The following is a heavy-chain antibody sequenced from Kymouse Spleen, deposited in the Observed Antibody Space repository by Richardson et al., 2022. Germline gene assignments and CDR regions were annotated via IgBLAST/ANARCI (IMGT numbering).Heavy chain of an antibody. CDR1: GGSISSYY. CDR3: ARDGSSWFDY. CDR2: IYYSGST. J-gene: IGHJ4*02. V-gene: IGHV4-59*01. Sequence: QVQLQESGPGLVKPSETLSLTCTVSGGSISSYYWSWIRQPPGKGLEWIGYIYYSGSTNYNPSLKSRVTISVDTSKNQFSLKLSSVTAADTAVYYCARDGSSWFDYWGQGTLVTVSS. D-gene: IGHD6-13*01.